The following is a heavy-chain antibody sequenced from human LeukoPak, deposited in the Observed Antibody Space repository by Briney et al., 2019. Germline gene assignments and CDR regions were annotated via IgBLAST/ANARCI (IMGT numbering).Heavy chain of an antibody. CDR3: ARGYCTNAVCSLGPTQA. J-gene: IGHJ4*02. V-gene: IGHV4-38-2*02. CDR1: GYSISSGYY. CDR2: IYHSGST. Sequence: SETLSLTCTVSGYSISSGYYWGWIRQPPGKGLEWIGSIYHSGSTYYNPSLKSRVTISVDTSKNQFSLKLSSVTAADTAVYYCARGYCTNAVCSLGPTQAWGQGTLVTASS. D-gene: IGHD2-8*01.